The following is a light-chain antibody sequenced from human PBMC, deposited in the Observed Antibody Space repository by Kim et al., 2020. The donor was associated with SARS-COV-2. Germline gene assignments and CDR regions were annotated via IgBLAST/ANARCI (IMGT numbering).Light chain of an antibody. CDR3: AAWDDSLSGYV. CDR2: RNN. J-gene: IGLJ1*01. CDR1: SSNIGSNY. Sequence: GQRVTIACSGSSSNIGSNYGYWYQQPPGTAPKLLIYRNNQRPSGVPDRFSGSKSGTSASLAISGLRSEDEADYYCAAWDDSLSGYVFGTGTKVTVL. V-gene: IGLV1-47*01.